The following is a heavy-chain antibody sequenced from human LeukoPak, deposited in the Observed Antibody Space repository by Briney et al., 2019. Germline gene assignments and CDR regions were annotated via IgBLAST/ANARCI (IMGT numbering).Heavy chain of an antibody. D-gene: IGHD5-24*01. Sequence: ASVKVSCKASGYTFTGCYMHWVRQAPGQGLEWMGWINPNSGGTNYAQKFQGRVTMTRDTSISTAYMELSRLRSDDTAVYYCAREVGDGYEIDYWGQGTLVTVSS. CDR1: GYTFTGCY. CDR3: AREVGDGYEIDY. J-gene: IGHJ4*02. CDR2: INPNSGGT. V-gene: IGHV1-2*02.